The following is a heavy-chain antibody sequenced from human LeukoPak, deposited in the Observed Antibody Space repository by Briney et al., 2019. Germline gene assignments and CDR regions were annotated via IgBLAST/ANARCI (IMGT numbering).Heavy chain of an antibody. Sequence: GGSLRLSCSASGFTLSSYAMTWVRPAPGKGLEWVSAISGSGGSTYFADSVKGRFTISRDTSKNTLYLQMNSLRAEDTAVYFCARNSGGATGPLNYWGQGTLVTVSS. D-gene: IGHD1-26*01. CDR3: ARNSGGATGPLNY. CDR2: ISGSGGST. CDR1: GFTLSSYA. J-gene: IGHJ4*02. V-gene: IGHV3-23*01.